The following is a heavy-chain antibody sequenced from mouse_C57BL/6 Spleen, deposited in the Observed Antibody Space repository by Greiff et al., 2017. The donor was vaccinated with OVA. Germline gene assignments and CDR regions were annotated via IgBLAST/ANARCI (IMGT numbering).Heavy chain of an antibody. CDR3: AGDHGSSYYFDY. Sequence: EVHLVESEGGLVQPGSSMKLSCTASGFTFSDYYMAWVRQVPEKGLEWVANINYDGSSTYYLDSLKSRFIISRDNAKNILYLQMSSLKSEDTATYYCAGDHGSSYYFDYWGQGTTLTVSS. V-gene: IGHV5-16*01. J-gene: IGHJ2*01. CDR1: GFTFSDYY. D-gene: IGHD1-1*01. CDR2: INYDGSST.